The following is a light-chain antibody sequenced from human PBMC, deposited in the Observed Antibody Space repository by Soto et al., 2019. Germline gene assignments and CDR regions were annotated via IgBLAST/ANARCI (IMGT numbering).Light chain of an antibody. CDR1: SSDVGGYNY. CDR2: EVS. CDR3: TSYAGSNNRGV. Sequence: QSVLTQPPSASGSPGQSVTISCTGTSSDVGGYNYISWYQHHPGKAPKLMIYEVSQRPSGVPDRFSGSKSGNTASLTVSGLQAEDEADYYCTSYAGSNNRGVFGSGTKVTVL. V-gene: IGLV2-8*01. J-gene: IGLJ1*01.